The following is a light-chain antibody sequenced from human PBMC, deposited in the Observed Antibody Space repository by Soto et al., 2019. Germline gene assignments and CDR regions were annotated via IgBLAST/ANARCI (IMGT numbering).Light chain of an antibody. J-gene: IGKJ3*01. Sequence: DIQMTQSPSTLSASVGDRVTITCRASQSISSWLAWYQQKPGKAPKLLIYDASSLESGVPSRFSGSGSGTEFTLTISSRQPDDFATYYCQHHGTFGPGTKVDIK. CDR1: QSISSW. CDR3: QHHGT. V-gene: IGKV1-5*01. CDR2: DAS.